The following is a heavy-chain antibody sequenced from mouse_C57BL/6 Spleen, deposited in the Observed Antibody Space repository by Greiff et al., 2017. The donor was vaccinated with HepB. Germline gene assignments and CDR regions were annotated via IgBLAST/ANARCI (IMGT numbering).Heavy chain of an antibody. CDR2: IDPSDSYT. D-gene: IGHD1-1*01. Sequence: VQLQQSGAELVMPGASVKLSCKASGYTFTSYWMHWVKQRPGQGLEWIGEIDPSDSYTNYNQKFKGKSTLTVDKSSSTAYMQLSSLTSEDSAVYYCARPHYYGSSSYAMDYWGQGTSVTVSS. CDR1: GYTFTSYW. J-gene: IGHJ4*01. V-gene: IGHV1-69*01. CDR3: ARPHYYGSSSYAMDY.